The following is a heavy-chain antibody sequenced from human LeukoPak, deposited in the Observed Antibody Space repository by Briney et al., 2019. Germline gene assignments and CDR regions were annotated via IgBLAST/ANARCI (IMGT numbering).Heavy chain of an antibody. CDR3: ARDQSDYYGSGSYSEGSY. J-gene: IGHJ4*02. V-gene: IGHV3-48*02. Sequence: GGSLRLSCAASGFTFSNYAMTWARQAPGKGLEWVSYISSSSGTIYYADSVKGRFTISRDNAKNSLYLQMNGLRDEDTAVYYCARDQSDYYGSGSYSEGSYWGQGTLVTVSS. CDR2: ISSSSGTI. D-gene: IGHD3-10*01. CDR1: GFTFSNYA.